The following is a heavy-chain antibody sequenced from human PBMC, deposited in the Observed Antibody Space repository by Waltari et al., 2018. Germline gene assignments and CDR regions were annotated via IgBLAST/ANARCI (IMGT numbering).Heavy chain of an antibody. V-gene: IGHV7-4-1*02. CDR3: AAGLDYLSSYFDP. D-gene: IGHD4-17*01. CDR1: GYPFIRHA. J-gene: IGHJ5*02. Sequence: QVQLVPSGSDLKEPGASVKVSCQTSGYPFIRHAMNWLRQAPGQGLQWMGWINTKTGNPTYAQGFTGRFVFSLDTSVGTAYLQINSLEAADTAVYYCAAGLDYLSSYFDPWGQGTLVTVSS. CDR2: INTKTGNP.